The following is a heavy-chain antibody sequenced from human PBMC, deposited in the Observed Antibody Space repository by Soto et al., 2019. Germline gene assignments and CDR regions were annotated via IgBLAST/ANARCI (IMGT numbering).Heavy chain of an antibody. CDR3: ARASSSSDEYYYYYYYMDV. CDR1: GFTFSDYY. J-gene: IGHJ6*03. V-gene: IGHV3-11*01. Sequence: PGGSLRLSCAASGFTFSDYYMSWIRQAPGKGLEWVSYISSSGSTIYYADSVKGRFTISRDNAKNSLYRQMNSLRAEATAVYYCARASSSSDEYYYYYYYMDVWGKGTTVNGFS. CDR2: ISSSGSTI. D-gene: IGHD6-6*01.